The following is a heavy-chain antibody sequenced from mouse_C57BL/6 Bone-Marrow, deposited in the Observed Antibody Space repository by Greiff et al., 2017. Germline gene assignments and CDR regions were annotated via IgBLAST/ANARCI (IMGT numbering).Heavy chain of an antibody. Sequence: VQLLQSGAELVKPGASVKMSCKASGYTFTTYPIEWMRQNHGKSLEWIGNFHPSNDDIKYNEKFKGQATLTVGKSSSTVFLELTRLTSDDSAVYYCARGENYGGYCFDYWGQGTTVTVSS. J-gene: IGHJ2*01. CDR2: FHPSNDDI. CDR3: ARGENYGGYCFDY. V-gene: IGHV1-47*01. D-gene: IGHD2-4*01. CDR1: GYTFTTYP.